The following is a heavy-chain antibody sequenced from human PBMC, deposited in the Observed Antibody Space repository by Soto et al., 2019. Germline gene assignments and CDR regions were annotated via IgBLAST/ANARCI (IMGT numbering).Heavy chain of an antibody. Sequence: QITLKESGPTLVKPTQTLTLTCTFSGFSLTTYGVGVGWVRQPPGKALEWLALIYWDDDKRYSPSLQSRLTITKDTSKNHVVLTMTNMDPVDTATYYCAHRLTLTSDWNYGRFDYWGQGTLVTVSS. CDR2: IYWDDDK. J-gene: IGHJ4*02. CDR1: GFSLTTYGVG. V-gene: IGHV2-5*02. CDR3: AHRLTLTSDWNYGRFDY. D-gene: IGHD1-7*01.